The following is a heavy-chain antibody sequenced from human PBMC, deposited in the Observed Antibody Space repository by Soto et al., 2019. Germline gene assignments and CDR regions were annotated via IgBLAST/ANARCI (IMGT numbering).Heavy chain of an antibody. J-gene: IGHJ3*02. CDR3: TIGSWSGEVFGI. CDR1: GGTFSTYS. V-gene: IGHV1-69*02. Sequence: QVQLVQSGAEVKKPGSSVKVSCKDSGGTFSTYSMFWVRQAPGQGLEWMGRIIPMLGIRNYAQRFQDRVTITADKSTAPAHMELSSLRSADTALYYCTIGSWSGEVFGIWGQGTMVTVSS. CDR2: IIPMLGIR. D-gene: IGHD2-21*01.